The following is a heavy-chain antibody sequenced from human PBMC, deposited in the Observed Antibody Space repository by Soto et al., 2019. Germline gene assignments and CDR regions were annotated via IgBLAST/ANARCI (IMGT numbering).Heavy chain of an antibody. V-gene: IGHV3-23*01. J-gene: IGHJ5*02. CDR2: ISGSGGST. D-gene: IGHD5-12*01. Sequence: EVQLLESGGGLVQPGGSLRLSCAASGFTFSSYAMSWVRQAPGKGLEWVSTISGSGGSTSYADSVKGRFTLSRDNYKDTLYLQMNSLRAEDTGVYYCAKDRRGYSGYDFGDRFDPWGQGTLVTVSS. CDR3: AKDRRGYSGYDFGDRFDP. CDR1: GFTFSSYA.